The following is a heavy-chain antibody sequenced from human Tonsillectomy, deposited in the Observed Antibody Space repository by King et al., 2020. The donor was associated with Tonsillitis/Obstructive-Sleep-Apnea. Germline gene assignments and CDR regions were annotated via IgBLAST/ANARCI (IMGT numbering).Heavy chain of an antibody. D-gene: IGHD2-15*01. CDR1: GFTVSSNY. Sequence: VQLVESGGGLVQPGGSLRLSCAASGFTVSSNYMSWVRQAPGKGLEWVSVIYSGGGTYYADSVKGRFTISRDNSKNTLYLQMNSLRAEDTAVYYCASQPTGPYCSGGSCYSDYWGQGTLVTVSS. J-gene: IGHJ4*02. CDR3: ASQPTGPYCSGGSCYSDY. CDR2: IYSGGGT. V-gene: IGHV3-66*04.